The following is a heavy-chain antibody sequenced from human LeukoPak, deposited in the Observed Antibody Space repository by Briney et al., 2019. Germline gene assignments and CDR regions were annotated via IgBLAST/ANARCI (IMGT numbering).Heavy chain of an antibody. D-gene: IGHD6-13*01. CDR3: ARDSSSWPFDY. J-gene: IGHJ4*02. CDR1: GGTFSSYA. CDR2: IIPIFGTA. Sequence: SVKVSCKASGGTFSSYAISWVRQAPGQGLEWMGGIIPIFGTANYAQKFQGRVTITTDESTSTAYMELSSRRSEDTAEYYSARDSSSWPFDYWGQGTLVTVSS. V-gene: IGHV1-69*05.